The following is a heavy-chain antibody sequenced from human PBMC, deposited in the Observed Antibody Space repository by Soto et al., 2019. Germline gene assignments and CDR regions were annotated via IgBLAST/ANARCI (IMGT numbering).Heavy chain of an antibody. J-gene: IGHJ4*02. V-gene: IGHV3-9*01. D-gene: IGHD3-9*01. CDR2: ISWNSGSI. CDR3: ASGRGYDILTGYYRYFDY. CDR1: GLTFDDYA. Sequence: EVQLVESGGGLVQSGKSLRLSCAASGLTFDDYAMHWVRQAPGKDLEWVSGISWNSGSIGYADSVKGRFTISRDNAKNALYLRMNSLRAGDTALYYCASGRGYDILTGYYRYFDYWGQGTLVTVSS.